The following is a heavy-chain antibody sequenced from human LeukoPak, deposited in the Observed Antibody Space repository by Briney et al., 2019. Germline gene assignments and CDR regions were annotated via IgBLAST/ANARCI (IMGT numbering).Heavy chain of an antibody. CDR2: IYYSGST. CDR1: SGSISSYY. J-gene: IGHJ5*02. D-gene: IGHD3-10*01. V-gene: IGHV4-59*08. Sequence: KPSETLSLTCSVSSGSISSYYWSWIRQPPGKGLEWIGYIYYSGSTNYNPSLKSRVTISVDTSKNQFSLKLSSVTAADTAVYYCARHNSVWSHWFDPWGQGTLVTVSS. CDR3: ARHNSVWSHWFDP.